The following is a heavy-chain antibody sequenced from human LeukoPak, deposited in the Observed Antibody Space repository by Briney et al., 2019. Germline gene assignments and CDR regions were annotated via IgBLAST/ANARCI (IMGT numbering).Heavy chain of an antibody. J-gene: IGHJ4*02. CDR1: GLTFSSYW. V-gene: IGHV3-7*01. Sequence: PGGSLRLSCAASGLTFSSYWMSWVRQAPGKGLEWVANIKEDGSEKYYVDSMKGRFTISRDNAKNSLYLQMNSLRAEDTAVYYCAREHKAPFDYWGQGTLVTVSS. CDR3: AREHKAPFDY. CDR2: IKEDGSEK.